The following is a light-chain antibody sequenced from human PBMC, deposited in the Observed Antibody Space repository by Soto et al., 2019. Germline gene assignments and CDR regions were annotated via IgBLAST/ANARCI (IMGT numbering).Light chain of an antibody. V-gene: IGLV2-8*01. CDR1: SSDVGVYNY. J-gene: IGLJ2*01. CDR3: SSYAVVTYLI. CDR2: EVS. Sequence: QSALTQPPSASGSPGQSVTISCTGTSSDVGVYNYVSWYQHHPGRAPKLMIYEVSQRPSGVPDRFSGSKSGNTASLTVSGLQAEDEADYYCSSYAVVTYLIFGGGTKLTVL.